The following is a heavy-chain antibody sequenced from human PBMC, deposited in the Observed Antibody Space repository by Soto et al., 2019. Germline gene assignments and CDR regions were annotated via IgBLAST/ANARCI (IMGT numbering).Heavy chain of an antibody. V-gene: IGHV3-11*01. CDR2: ISSSCSTI. Sequence: GGSLRLSCAASGFTFSDYYMSWIRQAPGKGLEWVSYISSSCSTIYYADSVKGRFTISRDNAKNSLYLQMNSLRAEDTAVYYCARDRPGPRYDFWSGYYTVHDYWGQGTLVTVSS. CDR3: ARDRPGPRYDFWSGYYTVHDY. CDR1: GFTFSDYY. J-gene: IGHJ4*02. D-gene: IGHD3-3*01.